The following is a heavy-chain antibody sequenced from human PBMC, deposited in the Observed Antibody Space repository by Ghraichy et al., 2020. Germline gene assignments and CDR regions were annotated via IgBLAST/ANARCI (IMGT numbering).Heavy chain of an antibody. CDR1: GFTFSSYS. J-gene: IGHJ4*02. V-gene: IGHV3-21*01. Sequence: GGSLRLSCAASGFTFSSYSMKWVRQAPGKGLEWVSSISSSGTLTYYADSVKGRFTISRDNAKSSLYVQMNSLRAEDTAVYYCTIDSFDFWGQGTLVTVSS. CDR3: TIDSFDF. CDR2: ISSSGTLT.